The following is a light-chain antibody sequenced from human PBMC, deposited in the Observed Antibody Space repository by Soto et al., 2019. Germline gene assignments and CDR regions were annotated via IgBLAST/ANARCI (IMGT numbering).Light chain of an antibody. CDR2: DVS. CDR1: SSDVGIYNY. J-gene: IGLJ1*01. V-gene: IGLV2-14*01. CDR3: SSYTSSTTLA. Sequence: QSVLTQPASVSGSPGQSITISCTGTSSDVGIYNYVSWYQQHPGKVPKLMIYDVSNRPSGVSNRFSGSKSGNTASLTISGLQAEDEADYYCSSYTSSTTLAFGTGTKLTVL.